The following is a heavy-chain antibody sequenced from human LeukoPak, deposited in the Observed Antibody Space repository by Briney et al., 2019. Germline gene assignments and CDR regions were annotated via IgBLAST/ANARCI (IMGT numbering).Heavy chain of an antibody. V-gene: IGHV3-48*03. J-gene: IGHJ4*02. D-gene: IGHD3-22*01. CDR3: TTLGYHLDS. Sequence: PGGSLRLSCLASGFAFSAYEMNWVRQAPGRGLEWVSYISGGDTTTYYADSVRGRFTIFRDNAKNSLYLQMNSLRAEDTALYYCTTLGYHLDSWGQGTLVTVSS. CDR2: ISGGDTTT. CDR1: GFAFSAYE.